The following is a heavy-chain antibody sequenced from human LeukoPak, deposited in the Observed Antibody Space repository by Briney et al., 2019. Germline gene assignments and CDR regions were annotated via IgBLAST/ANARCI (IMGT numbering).Heavy chain of an antibody. J-gene: IGHJ5*02. CDR3: ARSYSGSYSGGFDP. CDR2: IIPIFGTA. D-gene: IGHD1-26*01. CDR1: GGTFSSYA. V-gene: IGHV1-69*05. Sequence: ASVKVSCKASGGTFSSYAISWVRQAPGQGLEWTGRIIPIFGTANYAQKFQGRVTITTDESTSTAYMELSSLRAEDTAVYYCARSYSGSYSGGFDPWGQGTLVTVSS.